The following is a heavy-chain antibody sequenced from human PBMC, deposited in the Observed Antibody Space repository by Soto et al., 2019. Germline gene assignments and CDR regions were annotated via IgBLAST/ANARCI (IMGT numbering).Heavy chain of an antibody. CDR3: AASLDLAKGVIVNYFDP. Sequence: SETLSLTCTVSGGSMSSRSYYWGWIRQPPGKGLEWIGSIYYSGSTFYNPSLKSRVTISVDTSKNQFSLKLSSVTAADTAVYYCAASLDLAKGVIVNYFDPWGQGTPVTVSS. CDR1: GGSMSSRSYY. V-gene: IGHV4-39*01. CDR2: IYYSGST. D-gene: IGHD3-16*02. J-gene: IGHJ5*02.